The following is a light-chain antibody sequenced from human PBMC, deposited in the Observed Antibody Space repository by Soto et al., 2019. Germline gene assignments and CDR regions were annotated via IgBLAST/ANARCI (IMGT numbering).Light chain of an antibody. CDR2: EVS. Sequence: QSALTQPPSASGSPGQSVTISCTGTSSDVGGYNYVSWYQQHPGEAPKLMISEVSERPSGVPDRFSGYKSANTASLTVSGLPAEDEADYYCSSFAGNNNLVFGGGTKLTVL. CDR3: SSFAGNNNLV. V-gene: IGLV2-8*01. CDR1: SSDVGGYNY. J-gene: IGLJ2*01.